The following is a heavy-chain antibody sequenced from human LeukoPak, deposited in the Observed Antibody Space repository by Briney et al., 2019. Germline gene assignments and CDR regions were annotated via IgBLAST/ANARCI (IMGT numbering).Heavy chain of an antibody. J-gene: IGHJ3*02. CDR1: GDTCTSYE. V-gene: IGHV1-46*01. CDR3: ARESVGITMVRGVITVGAFDI. Sequence: AVKVSCKASGDTCTSYEIRWGRQPPGQGHKWMGIINPSGGSTSYAQKFQGRVTMTRDTSTSTVYMELSSLRSEDTAVYYCARESVGITMVRGVITVGAFDIWGQGTMVTVSS. D-gene: IGHD3-10*01. CDR2: INPSGGST.